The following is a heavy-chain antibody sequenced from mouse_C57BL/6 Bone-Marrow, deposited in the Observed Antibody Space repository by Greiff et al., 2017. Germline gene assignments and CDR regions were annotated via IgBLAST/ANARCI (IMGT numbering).Heavy chain of an antibody. CDR3: AREGVVGYAMDY. D-gene: IGHD1-1*01. Sequence: QVQLQQSGAELVRPGTSVKVSCKASGYAFTNYLLEWVKQRPGQGLAWIGVINPGSGGPNYNEKFKGKATLTADKSSSTAYMQLSSLTSEDSAVYFCAREGVVGYAMDYWGQGTSVTVSS. CDR2: INPGSGGP. CDR1: GYAFTNYL. J-gene: IGHJ4*01. V-gene: IGHV1-54*01.